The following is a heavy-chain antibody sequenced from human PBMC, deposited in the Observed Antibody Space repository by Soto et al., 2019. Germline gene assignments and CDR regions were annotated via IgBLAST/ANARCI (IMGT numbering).Heavy chain of an antibody. Sequence: VGSLRLSCAASGFTFSNFTMNWVRRAPGKGLEWVSSISSTSRYIYYAVSVKGRFTISRDNAKKSLYLQMNSLRAEDTAVYFCARFTFSSTGYTSSSYFDYWGQGTKVTVSS. CDR2: ISSTSRYI. CDR1: GFTFSNFT. J-gene: IGHJ4*02. CDR3: ARFTFSSTGYTSSSYFDY. V-gene: IGHV3-21*01. D-gene: IGHD6-13*01.